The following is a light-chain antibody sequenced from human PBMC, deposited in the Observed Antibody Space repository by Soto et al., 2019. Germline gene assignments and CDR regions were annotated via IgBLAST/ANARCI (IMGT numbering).Light chain of an antibody. CDR1: SPNIGSNT. CDR2: STN. J-gene: IGLJ1*01. V-gene: IGLV1-44*01. CDR3: AAWDDSLDADV. Sequence: QSVLTQPPSASGTPGQRVTISCSGSSPNIGSNTVNWYQQLPGTAPKLLMYSTNQRPSGVPDRFSGSKSGTSASLAISGLQSEDEADYYCAAWDDSLDADVFGTGTKLTVL.